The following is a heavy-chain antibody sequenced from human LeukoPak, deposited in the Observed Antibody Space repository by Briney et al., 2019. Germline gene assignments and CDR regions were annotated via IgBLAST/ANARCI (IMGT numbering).Heavy chain of an antibody. V-gene: IGHV3-48*03. CDR2: ISSSGSTI. D-gene: IGHD3-10*01. Sequence: GGSLRLSCAASGFTFSSYEMNWVRQAPGKGLEWVSYISSSGSTIHYADSVKGRFTISRDNAKNSLYLQMSSLRAEDTAVYYCASHYYGSGTYYNDYWGQGTLVTVSS. CDR3: ASHYYGSGTYYNDY. J-gene: IGHJ4*02. CDR1: GFTFSSYE.